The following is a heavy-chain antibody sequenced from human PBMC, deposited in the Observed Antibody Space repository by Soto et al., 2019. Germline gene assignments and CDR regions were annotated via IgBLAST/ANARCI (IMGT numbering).Heavy chain of an antibody. J-gene: IGHJ4*02. Sequence: SETLSLTCTVSGGSISSGGYYWSWIRHHPGKGLEWIGYIYYSGSTYYNPSLKSRVTISVDTSKNQFSLKLSSVTAADTAVYYCARASSGWYDADFDYWGQGTLVTVSS. CDR2: IYYSGST. D-gene: IGHD6-19*01. CDR1: GGSISSGGYY. V-gene: IGHV4-31*03. CDR3: ARASSGWYDADFDY.